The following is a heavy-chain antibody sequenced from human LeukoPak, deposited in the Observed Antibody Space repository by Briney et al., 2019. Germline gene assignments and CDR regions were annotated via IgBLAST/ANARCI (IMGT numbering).Heavy chain of an antibody. CDR1: GVPFSDYY. J-gene: IGHJ4*02. V-gene: IGHV4-34*01. CDR2: INHSGST. CDR3: ARGEGARDGYNYEGPFYFDY. Sequence: SETLSLTCAVYGVPFSDYYWSWIRQPPGKGLEWIGKINHSGSTNYSPSLKSRVTISIDTSKNQFSLKLNSMTAADTAVYYCARGEGARDGYNYEGPFYFDYWGQGTLVTVSS. D-gene: IGHD5-24*01.